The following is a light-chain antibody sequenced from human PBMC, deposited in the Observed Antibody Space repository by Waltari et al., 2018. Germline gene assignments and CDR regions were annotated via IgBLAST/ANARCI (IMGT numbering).Light chain of an antibody. Sequence: QSALTQPASVSGSPGQSITISCTGTSSDVGGYDYVSWYQQHPGKAPKLILYDVSKRPLGVSHRFSGSKSGNTAALTISGLQADDEAEYYCGSYTSSTTLAFGTGTKVTVL. CDR2: DVS. V-gene: IGLV2-14*03. CDR1: SSDVGGYDY. J-gene: IGLJ1*01. CDR3: GSYTSSTTLA.